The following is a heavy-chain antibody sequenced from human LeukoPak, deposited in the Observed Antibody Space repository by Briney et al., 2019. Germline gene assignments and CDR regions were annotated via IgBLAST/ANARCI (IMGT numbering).Heavy chain of an antibody. Sequence: GRSLRLSCAASGFTFSSYTMHWVRQAPGKGLEWVAVISYDGSNKYYADSVKGRFTISRDNSKNTLYLQMNSLRAEDTAVYYCATSLLGINYWGQGTLVTVSS. CDR1: GFTFSSYT. J-gene: IGHJ4*02. CDR2: ISYDGSNK. D-gene: IGHD7-27*01. V-gene: IGHV3-30*04. CDR3: ATSLLGINY.